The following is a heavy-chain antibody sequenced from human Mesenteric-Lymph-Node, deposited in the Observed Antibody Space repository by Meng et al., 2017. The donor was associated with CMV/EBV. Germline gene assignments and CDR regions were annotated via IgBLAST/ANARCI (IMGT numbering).Heavy chain of an antibody. V-gene: IGHV3-7*01. D-gene: IGHD3-3*01. Sequence: GESLKISCAASGFTFGAYWMTWVRQAPGKGLEWVANLKEDGSETYYVDSVKGRFTISRDNAKNSLFLQMNSLRAEDTAVYYCAREEYDFWSGYYPVDWGQGTLVTVSS. CDR1: GFTFGAYW. CDR2: LKEDGSET. J-gene: IGHJ4*02. CDR3: AREEYDFWSGYYPVD.